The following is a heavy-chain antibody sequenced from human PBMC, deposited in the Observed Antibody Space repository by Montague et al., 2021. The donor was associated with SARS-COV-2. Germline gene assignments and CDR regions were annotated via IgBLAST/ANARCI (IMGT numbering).Heavy chain of an antibody. J-gene: IGHJ4*02. CDR3: AKASWIQLWFRTPYFDY. Sequence: SLRLSCAASGFTFSSYAMSWVRQAPGKGLEWVSVISGSGGSTCYADSVKGRFTISRDNSKNTLYLQMNSLRAEDTAVYYCAKASWIQLWFRTPYFDYWGQGTLVTVSS. D-gene: IGHD5-18*01. CDR2: ISGSGGST. V-gene: IGHV3-23*01. CDR1: GFTFSSYA.